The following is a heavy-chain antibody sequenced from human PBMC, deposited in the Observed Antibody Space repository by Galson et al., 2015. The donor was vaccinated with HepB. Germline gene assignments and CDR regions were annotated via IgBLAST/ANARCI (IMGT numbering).Heavy chain of an antibody. V-gene: IGHV3-23*01. D-gene: IGHD5-18*01. CDR2: IDRSGDIS. CDR1: GFTFGDFV. Sequence: SLRLSCAASGFTFGDFVMTWVRQAPGKGLEWVSVIDRSGDISYPIDSVKGRFTTSRDNSKRMLYLQMDSLRAEDTAVYYCAKDSGYAAVVRGESYNYGMDVWGQGTTVTVSS. CDR3: AKDSGYAAVVRGESYNYGMDV. J-gene: IGHJ6*02.